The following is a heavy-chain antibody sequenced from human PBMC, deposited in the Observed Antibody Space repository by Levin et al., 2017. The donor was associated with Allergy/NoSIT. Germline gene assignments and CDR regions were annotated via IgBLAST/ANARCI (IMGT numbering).Heavy chain of an antibody. CDR2: INHSGST. CDR1: GGSFNSYY. V-gene: IGHV4-34*01. J-gene: IGHJ6*02. D-gene: IGHD1-26*01. Sequence: SETLSLTCAVYGGSFNSYYWTWIRQPPGKGLEWIGEINHSGSTNYNPSLKSRVTISLDTSKNQFSLKLSSVTAADTAVYYCATKGKWYYHMDVWGQGTTVTVSS. CDR3: ATKGKWYYHMDV.